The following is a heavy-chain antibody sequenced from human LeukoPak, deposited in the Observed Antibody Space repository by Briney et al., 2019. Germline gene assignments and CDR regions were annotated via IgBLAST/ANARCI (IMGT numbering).Heavy chain of an antibody. Sequence: SETLSLTCTVSGGSISSGSYYWSWIRQPAGKGLEWIGRIYTSGSTNYNPSLKSRVTISVDTSKNQFSLKLSSVTAADTAVYYCARHPNHVYSSSSRPRYYYYYMDVWGKGTTVTVSS. CDR2: IYTSGST. CDR1: GGSISSGSYY. CDR3: ARHPNHVYSSSSRPRYYYYYMDV. V-gene: IGHV4-61*02. D-gene: IGHD6-6*01. J-gene: IGHJ6*03.